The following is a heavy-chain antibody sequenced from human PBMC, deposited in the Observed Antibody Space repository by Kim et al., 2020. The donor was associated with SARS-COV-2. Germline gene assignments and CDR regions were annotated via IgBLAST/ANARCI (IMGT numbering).Heavy chain of an antibody. Sequence: SETLSLTCTVSGGSVSSGSYYWSWIRQPPGKGLEWIGYIYYSGSTNYNPSLKSRVTISVDTSKNQFSLKLSSVTAADTAVYYCARGQGIFGVVHEFDPWGQGTLVTVSS. CDR2: IYYSGST. CDR3: ARGQGIFGVVHEFDP. J-gene: IGHJ5*02. CDR1: GGSVSSGSYY. V-gene: IGHV4-61*01. D-gene: IGHD3-3*01.